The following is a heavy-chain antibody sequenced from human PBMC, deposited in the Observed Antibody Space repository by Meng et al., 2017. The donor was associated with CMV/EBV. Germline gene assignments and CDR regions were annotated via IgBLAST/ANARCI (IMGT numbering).Heavy chain of an antibody. CDR3: ARSSGGFMEGRIEP. J-gene: IGHJ5*02. Sequence: LKISCAASGFALSDYYMIWIRQAPGRGLECILYIGNGKSGSAMYYADSVKGRFTISRDNAKNSLYLQMNSLRAEDTAVYYCARSSGGFMEGRIEPWGQGTLVTVSS. CDR2: IGNGKSGSAM. V-gene: IGHV3-11*01. D-gene: IGHD3-16*01. CDR1: GFALSDYY.